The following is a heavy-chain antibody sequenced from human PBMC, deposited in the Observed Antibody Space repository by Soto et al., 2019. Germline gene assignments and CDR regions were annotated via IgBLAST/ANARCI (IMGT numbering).Heavy chain of an antibody. V-gene: IGHV4-30-2*05. CDR3: ARPSTGDRYYFDY. D-gene: IGHD7-27*01. Sequence: PSETLSLTCAVSGGSISSGGYSWSWIRQPPGKGLEWIGYIYYSGSTYYNPSLKSRVTISVDTSKNQFSLKLSSVTAADTAVYYCARPSTGDRYYFDYWGQGTLVTVSS. CDR1: GGSISSGGYS. J-gene: IGHJ4*02. CDR2: IYYSGST.